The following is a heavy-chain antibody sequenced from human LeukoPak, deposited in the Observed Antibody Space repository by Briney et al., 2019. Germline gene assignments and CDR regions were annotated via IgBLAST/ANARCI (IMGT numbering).Heavy chain of an antibody. Sequence: QPGRSLRLSCAASGFTFSSYGMHWVRQAPGKGLEWVAVISYDGSNKYYADSVKGRFTISRDNSKNTLYLQMNGLRAEDTAVYYCAKGESGSYSWIYYYYYYGMDVWGQGTTVTVSS. CDR3: AKGESGSYSWIYYYYYYGMDV. D-gene: IGHD1-26*01. CDR2: ISYDGSNK. J-gene: IGHJ6*02. CDR1: GFTFSSYG. V-gene: IGHV3-30*18.